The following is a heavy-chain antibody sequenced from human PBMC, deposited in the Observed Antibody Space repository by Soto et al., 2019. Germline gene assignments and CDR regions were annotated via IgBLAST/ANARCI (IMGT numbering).Heavy chain of an antibody. V-gene: IGHV4-59*01. D-gene: IGHD3-22*01. J-gene: IGHJ4*02. CDR3: ARVGDYDRSFDY. CDR2: IYYSGST. Sequence: SETLSLTCTVSGGSISSYYWSWIRQPPGKGLEWIGYIYYSGSTNYNPSLKSRVTISVDTSKNQFSLKLSSVTAADTAVYYCARVGDYDRSFDYWGQGTLVTVSS. CDR1: GGSISSYY.